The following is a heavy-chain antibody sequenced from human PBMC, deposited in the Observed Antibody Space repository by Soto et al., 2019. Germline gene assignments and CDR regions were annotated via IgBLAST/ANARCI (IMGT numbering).Heavy chain of an antibody. V-gene: IGHV1-58*02. CDR1: GFTFTSSA. D-gene: IGHD2-15*01. CDR2: IVVGSGNT. J-gene: IGHJ6*02. CDR3: AAETRYCCGGSCYSGNYAMDV. Sequence: SVKVSCKASGFTFTSSAMQWVRQARGQRLERIGWIVVGSGNTNYAQKFQERVTITRDMSTSTAYMELSSLRSEDTAVYYCAAETRYCCGGSCYSGNYAMDVWAQGTAVTVAS.